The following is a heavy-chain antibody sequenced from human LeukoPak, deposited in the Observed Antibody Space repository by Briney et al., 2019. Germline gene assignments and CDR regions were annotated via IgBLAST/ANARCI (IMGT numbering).Heavy chain of an antibody. Sequence: GGSLRLSCAASGFTFNSYLMHWVRQAPGKGLVWVSRINSDGSSPTYADSVKGRFTISRDNAKNTLYLQMNSLRAEDTAVYYCARVGGSSWGYFCYHMDVWGKGTAVTVSS. CDR3: ARVGGSSWGYFCYHMDV. D-gene: IGHD6-13*01. V-gene: IGHV3-74*01. CDR2: INSDGSSP. CDR1: GFTFNSYL. J-gene: IGHJ6*03.